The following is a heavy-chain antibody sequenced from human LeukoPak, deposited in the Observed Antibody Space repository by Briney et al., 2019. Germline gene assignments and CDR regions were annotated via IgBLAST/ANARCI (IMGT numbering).Heavy chain of an antibody. CDR1: GGSISSSSYY. D-gene: IGHD2-2*01. CDR3: ASSYCSSTSCSPWYFDL. Sequence: SETLSLTCTVSGGSISSSSYYWGWIRQPPGKGLEWIGSIYYSGSTYYNPSLKSRVTISVDRSKNQFSLKLSSVTAADTAVYYCASSYCSSTSCSPWYFDLWGRGTLVTVSS. J-gene: IGHJ2*01. V-gene: IGHV4-39*07. CDR2: IYYSGST.